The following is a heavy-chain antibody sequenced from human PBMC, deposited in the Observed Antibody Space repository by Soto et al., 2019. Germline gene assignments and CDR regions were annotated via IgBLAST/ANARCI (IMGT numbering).Heavy chain of an antibody. V-gene: IGHV1-46*01. Sequence: ASVQVSCQAVGYTFTTYYIHWVRQAPGQGLEWMGMINPSDGSTGYGQKLQGRVTVTRDTSTSTVYMEVSSLRSDDTAVYYCARVSTYGNFDYWGQGTLVTVSS. CDR2: INPSDGST. CDR1: GYTFTTYY. J-gene: IGHJ4*02. D-gene: IGHD2-2*01. CDR3: ARVSTYGNFDY.